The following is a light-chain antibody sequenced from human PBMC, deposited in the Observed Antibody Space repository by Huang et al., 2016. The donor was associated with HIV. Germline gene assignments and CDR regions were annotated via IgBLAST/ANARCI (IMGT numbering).Light chain of an antibody. J-gene: IGKJ4*01. CDR2: GAS. V-gene: IGKV3-15*01. CDR1: QRVSSN. Sequence: EIVLTQSPGTLSVSPGERATLSCRASQRVSSNLAWYQYKPGQAPRLLIFGASTRATDIPPRVSGSGSGTDFILTISSVQSEDFALYYCQQYDNWPPLTFGGGTRVEI. CDR3: QQYDNWPPLT.